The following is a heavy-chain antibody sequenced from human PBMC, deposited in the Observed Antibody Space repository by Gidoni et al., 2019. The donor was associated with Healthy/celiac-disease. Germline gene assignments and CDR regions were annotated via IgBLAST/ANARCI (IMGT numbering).Heavy chain of an antibody. V-gene: IGHV4-34*01. CDR3: ARFLRGRTKFFDY. J-gene: IGHJ4*02. CDR1: GASFSVYY. CDR2: INHSGST. Sequence: QGQLQQSSAGLLKPSANLPLHRADYGASFSVYYWSWLRPPPGKGLRWIGEINHSGSTNYNPSLKSRFTISVDTSKNQFSLKLSSVTAADTAVYYCARFLRGRTKFFDYWGQGTLVTVSS. D-gene: IGHD3-16*01.